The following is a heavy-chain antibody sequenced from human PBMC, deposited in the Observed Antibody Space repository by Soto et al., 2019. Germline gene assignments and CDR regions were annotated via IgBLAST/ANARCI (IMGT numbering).Heavy chain of an antibody. CDR3: TTDLYYDFWSGHLKRMDV. V-gene: IGHV3-15*01. D-gene: IGHD3-3*01. CDR1: GFTFSNAW. Sequence: GGSLRLSCTASGFTFSNAWMSWVRQAPGKGLEWVGRIKSKTDGGTTDYAAPVKGRFTISRDDSKNTLYLQMNSLKTEDTAVYYCTTDLYYDFWSGHLKRMDVWGKGTTVTVSS. J-gene: IGHJ6*03. CDR2: IKSKTDGGTT.